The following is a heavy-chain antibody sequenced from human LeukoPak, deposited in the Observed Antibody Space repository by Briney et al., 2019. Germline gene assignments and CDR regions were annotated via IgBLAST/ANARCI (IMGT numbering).Heavy chain of an antibody. CDR1: GYSFTSSG. CDR2: VSAYNGNT. Sequence: ASVKVSCKASGYSFTSSGISWVRQAPGQGLEWLGWVSAYNGNTNYAQKFQVRVTMTTDTSTSTAYMELRSLRSDDTAVYYCARVDRRAPPILPINGEKNWFDPWGQGTLVTVSS. CDR3: ARVDRRAPPILPINGEKNWFDP. J-gene: IGHJ5*02. V-gene: IGHV1-18*01. D-gene: IGHD2-8*01.